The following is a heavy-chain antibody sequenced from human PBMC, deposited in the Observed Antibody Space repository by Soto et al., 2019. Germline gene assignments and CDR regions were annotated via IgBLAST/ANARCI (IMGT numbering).Heavy chain of an antibody. J-gene: IGHJ4*02. CDR1: GFTFSSYA. Sequence: GGSLRLSCAASGFTFSSYAMHWVRQAPGKGLEWVAVISYDGSNKYYADSVKGRFTISRDNSKNTLYLQMNSLRAEDTAVYYCARSRGGVIDPFDYWGQGTLVTVSS. CDR2: ISYDGSNK. D-gene: IGHD3-16*02. V-gene: IGHV3-30-3*01. CDR3: ARSRGGVIDPFDY.